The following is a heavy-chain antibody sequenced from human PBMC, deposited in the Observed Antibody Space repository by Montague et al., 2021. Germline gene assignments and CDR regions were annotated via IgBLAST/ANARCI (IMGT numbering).Heavy chain of an antibody. CDR2: IYYIGST. D-gene: IGHD6-13*01. CDR1: GGSISAYY. CDR3: ARHGVSSWYRELDGFDI. Sequence: SETLSLTCTVSGGSISAYYWSWIRQPPGKGLEWIGYIYYIGSTNYNPSLKSRVTVSVDTSKNQFSLKLSSVTAADTAVYYCARHGVSSWYRELDGFDIWGQGTMVIVSP. V-gene: IGHV4-59*08. J-gene: IGHJ3*02.